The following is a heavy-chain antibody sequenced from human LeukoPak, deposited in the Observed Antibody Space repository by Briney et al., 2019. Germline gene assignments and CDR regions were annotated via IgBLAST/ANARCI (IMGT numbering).Heavy chain of an antibody. Sequence: ASVKVSCKASGYTFTSYAMHWVRQAPGQRLEWMGWINAGNGNTKYSQKFQGRVTITRDTSASTAYMELSSLRSEDTAVYYCARDRGGTGDFDYWGQGTLVTVSS. CDR2: INAGNGNT. J-gene: IGHJ4*02. CDR1: GYTFTSYA. CDR3: ARDRGGTGDFDY. V-gene: IGHV1-3*01. D-gene: IGHD1-1*01.